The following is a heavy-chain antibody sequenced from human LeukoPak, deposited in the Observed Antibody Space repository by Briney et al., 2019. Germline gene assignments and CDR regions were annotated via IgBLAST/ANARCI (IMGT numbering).Heavy chain of an antibody. D-gene: IGHD3-9*01. CDR2: ISAYNGNT. Sequence: ASVKVSCKASGYTFTSYGISWVRKAPGQGLEWMGWISAYNGNTNYAQKLQGRVTMTTDTSTSTAYMELRSLSSDDTAVYYCARDERAYYDILTGYYSSYGMDVWGQGTTVTVSS. J-gene: IGHJ6*02. CDR1: GYTFTSYG. V-gene: IGHV1-18*01. CDR3: ARDERAYYDILTGYYSSYGMDV.